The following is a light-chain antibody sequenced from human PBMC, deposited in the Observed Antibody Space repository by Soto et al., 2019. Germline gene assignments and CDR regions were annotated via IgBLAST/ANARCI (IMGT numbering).Light chain of an antibody. V-gene: IGKV1-5*03. CDR3: QHYNSYSEA. CDR2: KAS. J-gene: IGKJ1*01. Sequence: DIQITQSPSTLSASAGDRVTITCRASQSIITWLAWYQQKPGKAPTLLIYKASTLKSGVPSRFSGSGSGTEFTLTISSLQPDDFATYYCQHYNSYSEAFGQGTKVDIK. CDR1: QSIITW.